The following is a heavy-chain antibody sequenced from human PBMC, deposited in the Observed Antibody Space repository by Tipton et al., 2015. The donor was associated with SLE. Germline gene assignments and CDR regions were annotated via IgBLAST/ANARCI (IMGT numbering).Heavy chain of an antibody. D-gene: IGHD3-16*01. J-gene: IGHJ6*02. V-gene: IGHV4-39*01. CDR2: LHYSGRP. CDR3: ARQRTIGGKDYGMDV. Sequence: TLSLTCSVSGDSITSGSYYWVWIRQPPGKGLEWIGRLHYSGRPYYNPSLKSRVTISVDTSKIHFSLNLSSVTAADTAVYYCARQRTIGGKDYGMDVWGQGTTVTVSS. CDR1: GDSITSGSYY.